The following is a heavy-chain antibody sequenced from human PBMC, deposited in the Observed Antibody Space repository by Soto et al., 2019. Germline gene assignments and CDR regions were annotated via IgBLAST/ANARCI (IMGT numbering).Heavy chain of an antibody. V-gene: IGHV3-49*04. D-gene: IGHD3-22*01. J-gene: IGHJ6*02. CDR3: TRDRDYYDSSGYPHPNYYYGMDV. Sequence: LRLSFEDSGFALGEYGLPWELQTPVKVLIWGSFIRSKAYGGTTEAAASVKGRFSRSRDDSKSIAYLQMNSLKTEDTAVYYCTRDRDYYDSSGYPHPNYYYGMDVWGQGTTVPVYS. CDR2: IRSKAYGGTT. CDR1: GFALGEYG.